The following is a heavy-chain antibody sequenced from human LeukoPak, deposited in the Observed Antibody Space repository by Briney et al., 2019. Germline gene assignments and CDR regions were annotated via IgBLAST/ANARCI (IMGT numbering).Heavy chain of an antibody. D-gene: IGHD3-9*01. J-gene: IGHJ4*02. CDR3: ARDQAATNTQVRFCLD. CDR1: GYTFTSYG. Sequence: ASVKVSCKASGYTFTSYGISWVRQASGQGLEWMGWISAYNGNTNFAQKLQGRVTMTTDTSTSTAYMDLRSLRSDNTAVYYCARDQAATNTQVRFCLDWGQGTLVTVSS. V-gene: IGHV1-18*01. CDR2: ISAYNGNT.